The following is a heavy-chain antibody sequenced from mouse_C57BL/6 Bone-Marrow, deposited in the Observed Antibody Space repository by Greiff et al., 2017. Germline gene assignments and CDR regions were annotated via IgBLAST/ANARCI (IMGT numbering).Heavy chain of an antibody. J-gene: IGHJ1*03. V-gene: IGHV5-6*01. CDR2: ISSGGSYT. CDR3: ARRGTSWYFDV. Sequence: DVQLQESGGDLVKPGGSLKLSCAASGFTFSSYGMSWVRQTPDKRLEWVATISSGGSYTYYPDSVKGRFTISRDNAKNTLYLQMSSLKSEDTAMYYCARRGTSWYFDVWGTGTTVTVSS. D-gene: IGHD3-3*01. CDR1: GFTFSSYG.